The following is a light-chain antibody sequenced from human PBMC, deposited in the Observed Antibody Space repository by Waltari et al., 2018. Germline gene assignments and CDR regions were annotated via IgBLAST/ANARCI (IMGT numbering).Light chain of an antibody. Sequence: DIQMNQSPSSLSASVGDTVTSTCRASQTISSWLDWYQQKPGKAPKLLIYKASSLQSGVPSRFSASGSGTEFTLTISSLQPEDFATYYCLQYISTPYTFGQWTKVEIK. CDR2: KAS. J-gene: IGKJ2*01. CDR1: QTISSW. CDR3: LQYISTPYT. V-gene: IGKV1-12*01.